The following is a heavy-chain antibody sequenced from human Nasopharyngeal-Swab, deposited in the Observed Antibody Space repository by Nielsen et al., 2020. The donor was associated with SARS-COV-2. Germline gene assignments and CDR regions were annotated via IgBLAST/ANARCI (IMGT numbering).Heavy chain of an antibody. CDR1: GFTFRRYA. J-gene: IGHJ6*02. Sequence: GGSLKISCAVSGFTFRRYAIRWVRQAPGKGLEWVSVISGSDHTTYYADSVKGRFTISRDNSKNTVNLQMNSLRVEDTAIYYCAKDRDSGDDSDDYYHYYGMDVWGQGTTVTVFS. D-gene: IGHD5-12*01. V-gene: IGHV3-23*01. CDR3: AKDRDSGDDSDDYYHYYGMDV. CDR2: ISGSDHTT.